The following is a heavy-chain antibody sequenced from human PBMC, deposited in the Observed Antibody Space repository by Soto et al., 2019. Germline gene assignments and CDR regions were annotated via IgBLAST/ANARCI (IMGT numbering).Heavy chain of an antibody. CDR1: NGSISSGNYF. V-gene: IGHV4-30-4*01. Sequence: SETLSLTCTVSNGSISSGNYFWTWIRQPPGKGLEWIGYIYYSGTTYYTPSLKSRLTMSMDRANDHFSLNLTSVTAADTAVYFCARGHYYYGMDVWGQGITVTVSS. CDR2: IYYSGTT. J-gene: IGHJ6*02. CDR3: ARGHYYYGMDV.